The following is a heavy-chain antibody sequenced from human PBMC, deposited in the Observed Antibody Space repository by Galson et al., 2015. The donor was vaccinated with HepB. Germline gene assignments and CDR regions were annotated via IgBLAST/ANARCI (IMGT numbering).Heavy chain of an antibody. J-gene: IGHJ4*02. V-gene: IGHV3-72*01. Sequence: LRLSCAASGFTFSDHYMDWVRQAPGKGLEWVGRTRNKANSYTTEYAASVKGRFTISRDDSKNSLYLQMNSLKTEDTAVYYCASLVVNYWGQGTLVTVSS. CDR1: GFTFSDHY. CDR2: TRNKANSYTT. D-gene: IGHD2-21*01. CDR3: ASLVVNY.